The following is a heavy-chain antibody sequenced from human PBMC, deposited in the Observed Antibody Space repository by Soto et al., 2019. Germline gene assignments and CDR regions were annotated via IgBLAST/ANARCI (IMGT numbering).Heavy chain of an antibody. Sequence: PSEPLSLTCSVSGASIAGGSYYWSWVRQPPGNGLEWIGYIPSRGRPFYNPSLTSRGTISADSSKNQLSLQLTSVTAADTAVYYCVRDQYSGYYFALWGKGNLVT. D-gene: IGHD5-12*01. J-gene: IGHJ4*02. CDR2: IPSRGRP. CDR3: VRDQYSGYYFAL. V-gene: IGHV4-30-4*01. CDR1: GASIAGGSYY.